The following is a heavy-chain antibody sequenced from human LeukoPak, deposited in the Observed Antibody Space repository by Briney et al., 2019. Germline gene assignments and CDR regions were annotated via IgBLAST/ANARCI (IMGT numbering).Heavy chain of an antibody. J-gene: IGHJ4*01. D-gene: IGHD3-16*01. CDR2: IKSDGSST. CDR3: AGGTSWGGDYFDY. V-gene: IGHV3-74*01. Sequence: GGSLRLSCAVSGFTFSSYWIHWVRQVPGEGLVWVSRIKSDGSSTSYAESVKGRFTISRDNAKNMLNLQMNSLRAEDTAVYYCAGGTSWGGDYFDYWGQGTLVDVSS. CDR1: GFTFSSYW.